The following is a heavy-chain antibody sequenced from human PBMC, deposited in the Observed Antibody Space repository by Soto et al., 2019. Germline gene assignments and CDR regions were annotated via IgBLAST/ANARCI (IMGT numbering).Heavy chain of an antibody. Sequence: GSLILSCAASGFTFSSYAMSWVRKAPGKGLEWVSAISGSGGGTYYADSVKGRFTISRDNSKNTLYLQMNSLRAEDTAVYYCAKVQTGGYSYGYYYGMDVWGQGT. CDR3: AKVQTGGYSYGYYYGMDV. J-gene: IGHJ6*02. V-gene: IGHV3-23*01. D-gene: IGHD5-18*01. CDR1: GFTFSSYA. CDR2: ISGSGGGT.